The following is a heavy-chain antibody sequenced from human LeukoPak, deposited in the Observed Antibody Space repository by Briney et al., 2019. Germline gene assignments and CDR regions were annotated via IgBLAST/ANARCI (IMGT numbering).Heavy chain of an antibody. CDR2: ISSSSSYM. V-gene: IGHV3-21*01. D-gene: IGHD1-1*01. CDR1: RFSFSNYW. Sequence: GGSLRLSCAASRFSFSNYWMTWVRQAPGKGLEWVSSISSSSSYMYYADSVKGRFTISRDNAKNSLYLQMNSLRAEDTAVYYCARTGTYRGYFDYWGQGTLVTVSS. CDR3: ARTGTYRGYFDY. J-gene: IGHJ4*03.